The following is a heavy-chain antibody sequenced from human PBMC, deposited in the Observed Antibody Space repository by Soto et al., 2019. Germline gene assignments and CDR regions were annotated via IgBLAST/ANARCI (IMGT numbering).Heavy chain of an antibody. CDR1: GGSISSGDYY. Sequence: QVQLQESGPGLVKPSQTLSLTCTVSGGSISSGDYYWRWIRQPPGKGLEWNGYIYYSGSTYYNPSLKSRVTISVEMSTNQFSLKLNSVTAADTAVYYCARARDCTKGVCYHWYCDPGGRGPLVTVSS. D-gene: IGHD2-8*01. CDR3: ARARDCTKGVCYHWYCDP. J-gene: IGHJ2*01. CDR2: IYYSGST. V-gene: IGHV4-30-4*01.